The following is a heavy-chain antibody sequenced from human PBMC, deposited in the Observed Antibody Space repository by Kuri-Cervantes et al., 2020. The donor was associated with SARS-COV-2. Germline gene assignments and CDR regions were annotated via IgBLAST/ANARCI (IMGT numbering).Heavy chain of an antibody. J-gene: IGHJ4*02. D-gene: IGHD3-22*01. Sequence: ASVKVSCKASGYTFTSYGITWVRQAPGQGLEWMGWINPNSGGTNYAQKFQGRVTMTRDTSISTAYMELSRLRSDDTAVYYCARDLLQADYYDSSGYYYLPDYWGQGTLVTVSS. CDR1: GYTFTSYG. CDR2: INPNSGGT. CDR3: ARDLLQADYYDSSGYYYLPDY. V-gene: IGHV1-2*02.